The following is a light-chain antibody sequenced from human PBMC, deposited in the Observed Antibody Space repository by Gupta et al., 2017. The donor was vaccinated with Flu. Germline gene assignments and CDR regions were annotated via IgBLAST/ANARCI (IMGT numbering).Light chain of an antibody. J-gene: IGLJ2*01. CDR1: SSDIGSYNY. V-gene: IGLV2-14*03. CDR2: DVT. CDR3: SSYSATGALAL. Sequence: QSALTQPAAVSGSPGQSINISCIGTSSDIGSYNYVSWYQQYPGRAPKLIIYDVTNRPSGISDRFAGPKSANTASLTISGLQAEDEADYYCSSYSATGALALFGGGTRVTVL.